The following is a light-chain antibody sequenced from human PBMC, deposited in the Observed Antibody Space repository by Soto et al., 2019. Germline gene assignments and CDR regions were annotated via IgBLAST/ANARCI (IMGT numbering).Light chain of an antibody. CDR3: QQSSTPPWT. Sequence: DIQMTQSPSSLSASVGDSVTINCRASQNIGNYLHWYQQRPGEGPKLLIYASSRLQSGVPSRFRGSGSGTHFTLTITRLRPEDGATYSCQQSSTPPWTFGQGTKVEV. CDR2: ASS. V-gene: IGKV1-39*01. J-gene: IGKJ1*01. CDR1: QNIGNY.